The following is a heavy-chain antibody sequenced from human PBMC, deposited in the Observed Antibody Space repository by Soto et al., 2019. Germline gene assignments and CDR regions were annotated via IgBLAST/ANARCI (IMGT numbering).Heavy chain of an antibody. CDR1: GGSFSGYY. D-gene: IGHD2-8*01. Sequence: QVQLQQWGAGLLKPSETLSLTCAVYGGSFSGYYWSWIRQPPGKGLEWIGESNHSGSTNYNPSLKGRLTISVDTSKSQFSLKLSSVAAADTAVYYCARRWHCNNGVCREDFDYWGQGTLVTVSS. V-gene: IGHV4-34*01. CDR2: SNHSGST. CDR3: ARRWHCNNGVCREDFDY. J-gene: IGHJ4*02.